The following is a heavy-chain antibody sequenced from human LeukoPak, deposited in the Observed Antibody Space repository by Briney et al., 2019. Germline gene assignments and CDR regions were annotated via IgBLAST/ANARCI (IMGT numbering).Heavy chain of an antibody. CDR1: GFTFSSYA. D-gene: IGHD3-10*01. CDR3: AKPDRITMVRGVIIYPDY. V-gene: IGHV3-23*01. J-gene: IGHJ4*02. Sequence: PGGSLRLSCAVSGFTFSSYAMSWGRQAPGKGLEWVSAISGSGGSTYYADSVKGRFTISRDNSKNTLYLQMNSLRAEDTAVYYCAKPDRITMVRGVIIYPDYWGQGTLVTVSS. CDR2: ISGSGGST.